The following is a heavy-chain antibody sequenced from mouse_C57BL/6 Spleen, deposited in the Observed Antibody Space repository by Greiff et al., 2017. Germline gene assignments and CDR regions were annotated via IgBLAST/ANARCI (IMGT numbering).Heavy chain of an antibody. CDR1: GYTFTDYE. CDR3: TSAYYSNPWFAY. CDR2: IDPETGGT. Sequence: QVQLQQSGAELVRPGASVTLSCKASGYTFTDYEMHWVKQTPVHGLEWIGAIDPETGGTAYNQKFKGKAILTADKSSSTAYMELRSLTSEDSAVYYCTSAYYSNPWFAYWGQGNLVTVSA. D-gene: IGHD2-5*01. J-gene: IGHJ3*01. V-gene: IGHV1-15*01.